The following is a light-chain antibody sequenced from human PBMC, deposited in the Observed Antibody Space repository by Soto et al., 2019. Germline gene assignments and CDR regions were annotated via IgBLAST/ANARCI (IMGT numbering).Light chain of an antibody. CDR3: QSYDSSLSVWV. Sequence: QSVLTQPPSVSGAPGQRVTISCTGSGSNIGAGYDVHWYQQLPRTAPKLLIFGNSNRPSGVPDRFSGSKSGTSASLAITGLQAEDEADYYCQSYDSSLSVWVFGGGTKLTVL. J-gene: IGLJ3*02. CDR1: GSNIGAGYD. V-gene: IGLV1-40*01. CDR2: GNS.